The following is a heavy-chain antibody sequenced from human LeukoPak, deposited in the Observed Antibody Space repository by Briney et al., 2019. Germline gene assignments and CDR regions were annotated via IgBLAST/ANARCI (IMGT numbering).Heavy chain of an antibody. D-gene: IGHD2-2*01. CDR2: IHYTGFT. V-gene: IGHV4-59*01. CDR1: GDSISHYY. Sequence: SETLSLTCTVSGDSISHYYWSWIRQPPGKGLEWIGYIHYTGFTNYNPSLKSRVTISVDTSKNQFSLKLSSVTAVDTAVYYCAREGSASPYCFDPWGQGTLVTVSS. CDR3: AREGSASPYCFDP. J-gene: IGHJ5*02.